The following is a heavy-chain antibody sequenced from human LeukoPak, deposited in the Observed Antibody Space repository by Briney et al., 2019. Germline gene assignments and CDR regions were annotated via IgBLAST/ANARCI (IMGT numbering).Heavy chain of an antibody. Sequence: SETLSLTCAVYGGSFSGYYWSWIRQPPGKGLEWIGEINHSGSTNYNPSLKSRVTISVDTSKNQFSLKLSSVTAADTAVYYCARGPGSGWHGKIDYWGQGTLVTVSS. J-gene: IGHJ4*02. CDR3: ARGPGSGWHGKIDY. CDR1: GGSFSGYY. CDR2: INHSGST. D-gene: IGHD6-19*01. V-gene: IGHV4-34*01.